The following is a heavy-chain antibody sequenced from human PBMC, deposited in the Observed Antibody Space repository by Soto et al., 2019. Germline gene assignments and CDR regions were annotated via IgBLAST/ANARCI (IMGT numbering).Heavy chain of an antibody. D-gene: IGHD3-10*01. CDR3: TADRGIESALVFDS. Sequence: EVQLVESGGGLVKPGASLRLSCVASGFSFINAWMTWVRQAPGKGLELIGRIKGKSGGGTTDYTAPVKGRYTISRDDSADTLYLQMNSLGTADTAVYYCTADRGIESALVFDSWGQGTLVTVSS. CDR2: IKGKSGGGTT. V-gene: IGHV3-15*01. J-gene: IGHJ4*01. CDR1: GFSFINAW.